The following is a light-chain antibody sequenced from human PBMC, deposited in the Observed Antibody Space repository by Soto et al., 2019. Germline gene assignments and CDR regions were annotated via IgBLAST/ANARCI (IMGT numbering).Light chain of an antibody. CDR2: DAS. Sequence: EIVMTQSPATLSVSPGERATLSCRASQSVSSYLAWYQQKPGLAPRLLIYDASTRATGTPARFSGSGSGTEFTLTISSLQSEDFALYYCQQYNKWPLITFGQGTRLEI. CDR1: QSVSSY. V-gene: IGKV3D-15*01. J-gene: IGKJ5*01. CDR3: QQYNKWPLIT.